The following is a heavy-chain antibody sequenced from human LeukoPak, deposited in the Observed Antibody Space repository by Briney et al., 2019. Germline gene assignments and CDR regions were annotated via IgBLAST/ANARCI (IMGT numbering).Heavy chain of an antibody. Sequence: ASVKVSCKASGYTFTGYYMHWVRQAPGQGLEWMGRINPNSGGTNYAQKFQGRVTMTRDTSISTAYMELSRLRSDDTAVYYCARDGWIQPWLRNYYYMDVWGKGTTVTVSS. CDR3: ARDGWIQPWLRNYYYMDV. CDR1: GYTFTGYY. V-gene: IGHV1-2*06. J-gene: IGHJ6*03. CDR2: INPNSGGT. D-gene: IGHD5-18*01.